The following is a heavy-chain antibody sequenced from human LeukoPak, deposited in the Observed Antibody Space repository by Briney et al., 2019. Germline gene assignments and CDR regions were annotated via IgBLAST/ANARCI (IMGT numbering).Heavy chain of an antibody. CDR1: GGSISSSSYY. J-gene: IGHJ6*03. V-gene: IGHV4-39*01. D-gene: IGHD2-15*01. CDR2: IYYCGST. Sequence: PSETLSLTCTVSGGSISSSSYYWGWIRQPPGKGLQWIGSIYYCGSTYYNPSLKSRVTISVDTSKNQFSLKLSSVTAADTAVYYCARLWRYSRWPYYMDVWGKGTTVTISS. CDR3: ARLWRYSRWPYYMDV.